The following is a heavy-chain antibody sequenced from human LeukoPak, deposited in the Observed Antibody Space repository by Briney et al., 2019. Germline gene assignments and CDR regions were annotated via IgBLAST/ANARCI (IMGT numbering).Heavy chain of an antibody. CDR3: ARWLVGLSYDFWRGPPIDY. D-gene: IGHD3-3*01. V-gene: IGHV1-18*01. Sequence: GASVKVSCKASGYTFTSYGISWVRQAPGQGLEWMGWISAYNGNTNYAQKLQGRVTMTTDTSTSTAYMELRSLRSDDTAVYYCARWLVGLSYDFWRGPPIDYWGQGTLVTVSS. J-gene: IGHJ4*02. CDR1: GYTFTSYG. CDR2: ISAYNGNT.